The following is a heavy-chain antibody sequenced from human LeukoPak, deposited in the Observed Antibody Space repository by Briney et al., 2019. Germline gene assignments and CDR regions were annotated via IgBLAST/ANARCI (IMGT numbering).Heavy chain of an antibody. CDR3: ATSGYGSGNFDY. J-gene: IGHJ4*02. CDR1: GFTFSSYG. D-gene: IGHD3-10*01. V-gene: IGHV3-33*01. Sequence: GRSLRLSCAASGFTFSSYGMHWVRQAPGKGLEWVAVIWYDGSNKYYADSVKGRFTISRDNSKNTLYLQMNSLRAGDTAVYYCATSGYGSGNFDYWGQGTLVTVSS. CDR2: IWYDGSNK.